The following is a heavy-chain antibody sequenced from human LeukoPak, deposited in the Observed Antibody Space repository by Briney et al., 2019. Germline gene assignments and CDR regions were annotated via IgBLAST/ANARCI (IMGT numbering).Heavy chain of an antibody. CDR2: ISGSGGST. J-gene: IGHJ4*02. Sequence: GESLRLSCAASGFTFSSYAMSWVRQAPGKGLEWVSAISGSGGSTYYADSVKGRFTISRDNSKNTLYLQMNSLRAEDTAVYYCAKESRYYDSSGYNYFDYWGQGTLVTVSS. CDR3: AKESRYYDSSGYNYFDY. CDR1: GFTFSSYA. V-gene: IGHV3-23*01. D-gene: IGHD3-22*01.